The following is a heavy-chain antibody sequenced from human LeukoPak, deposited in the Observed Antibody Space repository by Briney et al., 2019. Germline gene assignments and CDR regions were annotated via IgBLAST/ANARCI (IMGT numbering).Heavy chain of an antibody. D-gene: IGHD3-16*02. J-gene: IGHJ4*02. V-gene: IGHV1-69*05. Sequence: SVKVSCKASGGTFSSYGISWVRQAPGQGLQWMGRIIPMFGTADYAQKFQGRVTITTDESTSTVYMELSSLRSEDTAVYYCARVDQRISFYFDYWGQGTVITVSS. CDR1: GGTFSSYG. CDR3: ARVDQRISFYFDY. CDR2: IIPMFGTA.